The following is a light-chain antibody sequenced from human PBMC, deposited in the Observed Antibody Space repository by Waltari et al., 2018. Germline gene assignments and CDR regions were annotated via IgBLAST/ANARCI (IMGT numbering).Light chain of an antibody. CDR3: QQYNTWPPST. Sequence: EIVMTQSPAALSVSPGERATLSCRASQSVSSNLAWYPHKTGPPPRLPISAASTRATGVPARFTGSGSETEFSLTISSLQSENSAIDYCQQYNTWPPSTFGQGTKLEIK. CDR1: QSVSSN. J-gene: IGKJ2*02. V-gene: IGKV3-15*01. CDR2: AAS.